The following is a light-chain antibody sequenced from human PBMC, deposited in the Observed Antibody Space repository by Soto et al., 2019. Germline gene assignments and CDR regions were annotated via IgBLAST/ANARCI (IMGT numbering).Light chain of an antibody. V-gene: IGKV1-27*01. CDR1: XGIGVY. CDR3: QKYNSAPLT. CDR2: AAS. Sequence: DIQMTQSPSSLSASLGDRVTITCRASXGIGVYLAWFQQKPGKVPKLLIYAASTLQSGVPSRFSGSGSGTDFTLTISSLQPEDFATYYCQKYNSAPLTFGGGTKVEIK. J-gene: IGKJ4*01.